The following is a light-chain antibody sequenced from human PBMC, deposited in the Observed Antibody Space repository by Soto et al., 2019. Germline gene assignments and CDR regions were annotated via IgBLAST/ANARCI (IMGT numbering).Light chain of an antibody. CDR3: QQYGRSPTT. CDR2: GAS. Sequence: VLTHSLDTLALSPCERATLSSSASQNFGSSYLAWYQQKRGQAPTFLIYGASSRATGIPDRFSGSGSGTDFTLTISRLEPEDFAVYYCQQYGRSPTTFAQGTKADVK. CDR1: QNFGSSY. V-gene: IGKV3-20*01. J-gene: IGKJ1*01.